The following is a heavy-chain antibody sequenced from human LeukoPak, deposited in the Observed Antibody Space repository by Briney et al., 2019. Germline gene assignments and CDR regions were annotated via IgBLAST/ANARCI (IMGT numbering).Heavy chain of an antibody. V-gene: IGHV1-46*01. CDR2: ISPSGGST. CDR3: AREPPRGRGSYYFDY. Sequence: ASVKISCKASGYTFSSYYMHWVRQAPGQGLEWMGIISPSGGSTSYAQKFQGRVTMARDTSTSTVYMELSRLRSDDTAVYYCAREPPRGRGSYYFDYWGQGTLVTVSS. CDR1: GYTFSSYY. J-gene: IGHJ4*02. D-gene: IGHD3-10*01.